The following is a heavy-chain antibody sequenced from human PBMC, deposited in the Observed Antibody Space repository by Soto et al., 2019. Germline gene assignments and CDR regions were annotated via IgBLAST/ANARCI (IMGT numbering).Heavy chain of an antibody. D-gene: IGHD6-25*01. CDR3: ARDAAEYYFDY. CDR2: IYDSGST. Sequence: QVQLKESGPGLVKPSQTLSLTCTVSGGSISSGGQCWSWIRQHPGKGLEWIGYIYDSGSTYYNPSLRSRVTISVDTSKKQFSLKLRSVTAADTAVYYCARDAAEYYFDYWGQGTLVTVSS. CDR1: GGSISSGGQC. J-gene: IGHJ4*02. V-gene: IGHV4-31*03.